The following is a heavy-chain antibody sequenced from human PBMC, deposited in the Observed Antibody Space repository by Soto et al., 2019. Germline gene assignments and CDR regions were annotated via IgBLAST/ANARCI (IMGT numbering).Heavy chain of an antibody. D-gene: IGHD1-1*01. CDR2: INLNCGCT. V-gene: IGHV1-2*04. Sequence: GASVKVSCKASGYTFTGYYMHWVRQAPGQRLVLVGCINLNCGCTIYAQKFQGCVTMTWYMSISTAYMELCRLRSDDTAVYYCARGPQRANYYYYMDVWGKGTTVTVS. J-gene: IGHJ6*03. CDR3: ARGPQRANYYYYMDV. CDR1: GYTFTGYY.